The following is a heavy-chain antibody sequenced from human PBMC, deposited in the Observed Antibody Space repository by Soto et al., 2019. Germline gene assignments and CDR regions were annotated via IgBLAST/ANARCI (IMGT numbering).Heavy chain of an antibody. CDR3: AGGGSIVVATRRLMDV. V-gene: IGHV4-59*03. CDR2: ICNSGST. CDR1: GGSIRRYC. J-gene: IGHJ6*03. D-gene: IGHD3-22*01. Sequence: QVQLQESGPGLLKPSETLSLTCTVSGGSIRRYCWTWIRQPPGEGLEWIGCICNSGSTNYNPSLTSRVTISVDTQMNQFSLQLSSVTVADTAVYYCAGGGSIVVATRRLMDVWGKGTTFTVSS.